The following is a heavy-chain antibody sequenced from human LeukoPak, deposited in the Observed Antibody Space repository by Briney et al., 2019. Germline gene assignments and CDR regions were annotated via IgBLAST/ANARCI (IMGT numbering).Heavy chain of an antibody. J-gene: IGHJ4*02. V-gene: IGHV4-4*07. CDR1: GGSISSYY. CDR2: IYTSGST. Sequence: SETLSLTCTVSGGSISSYYWSWVRQPAGKGLEWIGRIYTSGSTNYNPYLKSRVTMSVDTSKNQFSLKLSYVTAADTAVYYCARETYSRSWYWADYWGQGTLVTVSS. D-gene: IGHD6-13*01. CDR3: ARETYSRSWYWADY.